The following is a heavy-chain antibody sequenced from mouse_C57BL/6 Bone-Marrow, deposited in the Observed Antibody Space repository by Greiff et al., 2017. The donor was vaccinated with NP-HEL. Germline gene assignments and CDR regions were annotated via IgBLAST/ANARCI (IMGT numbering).Heavy chain of an antibody. CDR3: ARCDGYPAWFAY. D-gene: IGHD2-3*01. CDR2: IYPRSGNT. J-gene: IGHJ3*01. Sequence: QVQLKESGAELARPGASVKLSCKASGYTFTSYGISWVKQRTGQGLEWIGEIYPRSGNTYYNEKFKGKATLTADKSSSTAYMELRSLTSEDSAVYFCARCDGYPAWFAYWGQGTLVTVSA. V-gene: IGHV1-81*01. CDR1: GYTFTSYG.